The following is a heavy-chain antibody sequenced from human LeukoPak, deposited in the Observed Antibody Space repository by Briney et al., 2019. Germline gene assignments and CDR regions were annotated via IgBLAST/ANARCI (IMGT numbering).Heavy chain of an antibody. CDR2: IYSGGST. CDR3: ARQVALFDLGPTFDY. Sequence: GGSLRLSCAASGFTFSSNYMSWVRQAPGKGLEWFSVIYSGGSTYYAASVKGRFTISRHNSKNTLYLQMNSLRAEDTAVYYCARQVALFDLGPTFDYWGRGTLVTVSS. J-gene: IGHJ4*02. V-gene: IGHV3-53*04. D-gene: IGHD3-9*01. CDR1: GFTFSSNY.